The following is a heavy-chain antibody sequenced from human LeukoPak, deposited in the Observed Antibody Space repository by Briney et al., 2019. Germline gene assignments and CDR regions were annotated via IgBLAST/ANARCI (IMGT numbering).Heavy chain of an antibody. CDR3: ARESRQWLVLGGVDY. D-gene: IGHD6-19*01. J-gene: IGHJ4*02. CDR1: GFTFSSYS. Sequence: GGSLRLSCAASGFTFSSYSMNWVRQAPGKGLEWVSYISSSSSTIYYADSVKGRFTISRDNAKNSLYLQMNSLRAEDTAVYYCARESRQWLVLGGVDYWGQGTLVTVSS. V-gene: IGHV3-48*04. CDR2: ISSSSSTI.